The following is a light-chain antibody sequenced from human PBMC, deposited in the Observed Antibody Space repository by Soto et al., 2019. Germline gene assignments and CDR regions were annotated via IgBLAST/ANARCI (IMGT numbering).Light chain of an antibody. CDR3: QQYGSSPTIT. J-gene: IGKJ5*01. V-gene: IGKV3-20*01. Sequence: EILLTQSPGTLSLSPGERATLSCRASQSVSSSYLAWYQQKPCQAPRLLIYGASSRATGIPDRFSGSGSGTDFTLTISRLEPEDFAAYYCQQYGSSPTITFGQGTRLEIK. CDR2: GAS. CDR1: QSVSSSY.